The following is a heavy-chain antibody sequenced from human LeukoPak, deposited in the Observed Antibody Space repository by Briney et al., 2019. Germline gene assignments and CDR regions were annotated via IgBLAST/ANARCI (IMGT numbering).Heavy chain of an antibody. J-gene: IGHJ4*02. V-gene: IGHV4-59*01. CDR2: IYYSGSS. Sequence: SETLSLTCTVSGGSITSYYWHWIRQPPGKRLEWIGLIYYSGSSNYNPSLKSRVTISADTSKNQFSLKLSSVTAAGTAVYYCARDPVPVRGVITTSPFDYWGQGILVTVSS. D-gene: IGHD3-10*01. CDR3: ARDPVPVRGVITTSPFDY. CDR1: GGSITSYY.